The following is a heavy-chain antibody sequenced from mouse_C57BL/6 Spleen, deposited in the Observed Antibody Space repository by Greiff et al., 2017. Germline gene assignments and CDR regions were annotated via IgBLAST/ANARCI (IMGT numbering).Heavy chain of an antibody. CDR3: ARPLTGYWYFDV. D-gene: IGHD4-1*01. CDR2: ISGGGGNT. J-gene: IGHJ1*03. CDR1: GFTFSSYT. Sequence: EVQLVESGGGLVKPGGSLKLSCAASGFTFSSYTMSWVRQTPEKRLEWVATISGGGGNTYYPDSVKGRFTISRDNAKNTLYLQMSSLRSEDTALYYCARPLTGYWYFDVWGTGTTVTVSS. V-gene: IGHV5-9*01.